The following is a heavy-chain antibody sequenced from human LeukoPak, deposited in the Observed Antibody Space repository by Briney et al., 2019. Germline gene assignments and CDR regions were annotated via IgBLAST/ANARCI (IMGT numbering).Heavy chain of an antibody. CDR2: VNHSGST. CDR3: ATAAYCSSTSCLDTDAFDI. V-gene: IGHV4-39*07. D-gene: IGHD2-2*01. CDR1: GGSITSGTFY. Sequence: SQTLSLTCNVSGGSITSGTFYWSWIRQPPGKGLEWIGEVNHSGSTNYNPSLKSRVTISVDTSKNQFSLKLSSVTAADTAVYYCATAAYCSSTSCLDTDAFDIWGQGTMVTVSS. J-gene: IGHJ3*02.